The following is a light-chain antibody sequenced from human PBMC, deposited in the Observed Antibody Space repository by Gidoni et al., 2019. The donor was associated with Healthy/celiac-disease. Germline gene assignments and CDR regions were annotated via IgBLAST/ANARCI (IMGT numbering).Light chain of an antibody. CDR3: QPRGT. CDR1: QSVSSY. Sequence: EIVLTQSPATLSLSPGERATISCRASQSVSSYLAWYQQKPCPAPRLLIYAASTRAPGIPARFSGSGSGTDFTFTISSLEPEDFAVYYCQPRGTFGQGTKLEIK. V-gene: IGKV3-11*01. J-gene: IGKJ2*01. CDR2: AAS.